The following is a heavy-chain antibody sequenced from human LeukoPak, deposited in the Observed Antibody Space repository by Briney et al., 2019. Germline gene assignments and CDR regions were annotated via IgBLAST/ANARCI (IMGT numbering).Heavy chain of an antibody. CDR1: GVAFSDHY. Sequence: GGSLRLSCAASGVAFSDHYMNWIRQAPGKGLECVSYISPTSTYTDYADSVKGRFTVSRDNAKNSLYLEMNSLRAEDTAVYFCATAGVAAAGGFDSWGQGTLVTVSS. J-gene: IGHJ4*02. V-gene: IGHV3-11*05. CDR2: ISPTSTYT. D-gene: IGHD6-13*01. CDR3: ATAGVAAAGGFDS.